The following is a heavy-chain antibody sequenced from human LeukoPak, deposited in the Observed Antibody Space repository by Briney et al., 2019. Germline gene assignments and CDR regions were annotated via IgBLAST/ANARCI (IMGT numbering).Heavy chain of an antibody. V-gene: IGHV3-21*01. CDR2: ISSSSSHI. D-gene: IGHD3-22*01. J-gene: IGHJ4*02. CDR3: ARAADYFHSSGSYCLAI. Sequence: GGSLRLSCAASGFTFSSYSMNWVRQAPGKGLEWVSFISSSSSHIYYADSMKGRFTISRDNARNSLYLQMDSLRADDTAVYYCARAADYFHSSGSYCLAIWGQGTLVTVSS. CDR1: GFTFSSYS.